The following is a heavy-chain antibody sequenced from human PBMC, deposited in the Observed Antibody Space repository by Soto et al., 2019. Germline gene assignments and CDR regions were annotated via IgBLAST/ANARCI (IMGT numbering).Heavy chain of an antibody. V-gene: IGHV2-5*02. CDR2: IYWDDDK. Sequence: QITLNESGPTVVRPTETLTLTCRVSGFSLTTSGVGVGWIRQSPGKAPEWLALIYWDDDKRYSAFLKSRLTITKETSKNQVVLTVSDLDPTDTATYYCAHRVLRTVFGLVTTTAIYFDFWGQGTPVAVSS. CDR3: AHRVLRTVFGLVTTTAIYFDF. D-gene: IGHD3-3*01. CDR1: GFSLTTSGVG. J-gene: IGHJ4*02.